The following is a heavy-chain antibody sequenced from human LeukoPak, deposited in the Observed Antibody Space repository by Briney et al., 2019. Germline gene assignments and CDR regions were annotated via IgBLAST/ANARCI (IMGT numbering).Heavy chain of an antibody. D-gene: IGHD6-19*01. CDR2: ISYDGSNK. V-gene: IGHV3-30*03. CDR1: GFTFSSYS. CDR3: ARILIKGYSSGWSTGGFDY. J-gene: IGHJ4*02. Sequence: GGSLRLSCAASGFTFSSYSMNWVRQAPGKGLEWVAVISYDGSNKYYADSVKGRFTISRDNSKNTLYLQMNSLRAEDTAVYYCARILIKGYSSGWSTGGFDYWGQGTLVTVSS.